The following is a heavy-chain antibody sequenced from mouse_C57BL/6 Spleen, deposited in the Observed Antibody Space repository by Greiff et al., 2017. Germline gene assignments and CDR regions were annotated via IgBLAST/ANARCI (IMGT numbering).Heavy chain of an antibody. CDR2: IHPNSGST. J-gene: IGHJ1*03. D-gene: IGHD1-1*01. V-gene: IGHV1-64*01. CDR1: GYTFTSYW. Sequence: QVQLQQPGAELVKPGASVKLSCKASGYTFTSYWMHWVKQRPGQGLEWIGMIHPNSGSTNYNEKFKSKATLTVDKSSSTAYMQISSLTSEDSAVYYCARSDYYGSSYGYFDVWGTGTTVTVSS. CDR3: ARSDYYGSSYGYFDV.